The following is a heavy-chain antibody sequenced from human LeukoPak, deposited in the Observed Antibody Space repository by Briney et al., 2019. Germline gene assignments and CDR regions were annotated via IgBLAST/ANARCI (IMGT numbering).Heavy chain of an antibody. J-gene: IGHJ4*02. Sequence: GSLRLSCAASGFTFSSYAMHWVRRAQGKGLEWVPVMSNDGSKQYYGDTVKGRFTISRDNSKNTLYLQMNSLRAEDTAVYYCARDTGRDGYKALYYFDYWGQGTLVTVSS. V-gene: IGHV3-30-3*01. D-gene: IGHD5-24*01. CDR1: GFTFSSYA. CDR3: ARDTGRDGYKALYYFDY. CDR2: MSNDGSKQ.